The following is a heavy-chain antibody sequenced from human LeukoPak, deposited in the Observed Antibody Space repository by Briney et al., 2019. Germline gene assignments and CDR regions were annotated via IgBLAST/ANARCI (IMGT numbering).Heavy chain of an antibody. CDR3: ARSYSGSKTFDY. D-gene: IGHD6-6*01. V-gene: IGHV4-34*01. J-gene: IGHJ4*02. CDR1: GGSFSGYY. Sequence: RPSETLSLTCAVYGGSFSGYYWSWIRQPPGKGLEWIGEINHSGSTNYNPSLKSRVTISVDTFKNQFSLKLSSVTAADTAVYYCARSYSGSKTFDYWGQGTLVTVSS. CDR2: INHSGST.